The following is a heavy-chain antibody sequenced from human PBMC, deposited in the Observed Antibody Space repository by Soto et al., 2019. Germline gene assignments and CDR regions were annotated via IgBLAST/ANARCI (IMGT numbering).Heavy chain of an antibody. D-gene: IGHD3-10*01. Sequence: ASVKVSCKASGYTFTSYAMHWVLQAPGQRLEWMGWINAGNGNTKYSQKFQGRVTITRDTSASTAYMELSSLRSEDTAVYYCARSTMVRGVTPWGQGTLVTVSS. CDR2: INAGNGNT. CDR3: ARSTMVRGVTP. CDR1: GYTFTSYA. J-gene: IGHJ5*02. V-gene: IGHV1-3*01.